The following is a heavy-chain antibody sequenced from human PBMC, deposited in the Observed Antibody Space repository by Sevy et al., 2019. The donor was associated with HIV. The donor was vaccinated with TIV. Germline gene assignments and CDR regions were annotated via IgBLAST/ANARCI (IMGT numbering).Heavy chain of an antibody. Sequence: ASVKVSCQASGGTFSNYAINWVRQAPGQGLEWMGGTIPIFGTTYYAQKFQGRVTITADDSTTTVYMELSSLRSDDTAVYYCATPRRYYDFWSGYPPFDYWGQGTQVTVSS. D-gene: IGHD3-3*01. CDR3: ATPRRYYDFWSGYPPFDY. CDR1: GGTFSNYA. CDR2: TIPIFGTT. V-gene: IGHV1-69*13. J-gene: IGHJ4*02.